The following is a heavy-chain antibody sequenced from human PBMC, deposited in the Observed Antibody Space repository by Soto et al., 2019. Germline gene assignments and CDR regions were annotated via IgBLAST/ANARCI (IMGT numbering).Heavy chain of an antibody. Sequence: ASVKVSCKASGYTFTSYGISWVRQAPGQGLEWMGWISAYNGNTNYAQKLQGRATMTTDTSTSTAYMGLRSLRSDDTAVYYCARFSVTNPSVYWGQGTLVTVSS. CDR3: ARFSVTNPSVY. V-gene: IGHV1-18*01. CDR1: GYTFTSYG. CDR2: ISAYNGNT. J-gene: IGHJ4*02. D-gene: IGHD4-17*01.